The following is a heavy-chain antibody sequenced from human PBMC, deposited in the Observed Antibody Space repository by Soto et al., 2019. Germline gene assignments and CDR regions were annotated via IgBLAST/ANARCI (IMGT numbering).Heavy chain of an antibody. CDR1: GFTFSSYA. CDR3: AKNLYYDFWSGQSDYFDY. Sequence: EVQLLESGGGLVQPGGSLRLSCAASGFTFSSYAMSWVRQAPGKGLEWVSAISGSGGSTYYADSVKGRFTISRDNSKNTLYLQMNSLRAEDTAVYYCAKNLYYDFWSGQSDYFDYWGQGTLVTVSS. CDR2: ISGSGGST. D-gene: IGHD3-3*01. V-gene: IGHV3-23*01. J-gene: IGHJ4*02.